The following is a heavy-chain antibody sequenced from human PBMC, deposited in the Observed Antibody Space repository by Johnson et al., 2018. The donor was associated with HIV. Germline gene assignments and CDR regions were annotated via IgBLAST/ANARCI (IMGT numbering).Heavy chain of an antibody. V-gene: IGHV3-30*03. CDR2: ISYDGSNK. CDR1: GFTFSDYY. D-gene: IGHD3-10*01. J-gene: IGHJ3*02. Sequence: QVQLVESGGGLVKPGGSLRLSCAASGFTFSDYYMSWIRQAPGKGLAWVAVISYDGSNKYYADSVKGRFTISRDNSKNTLFLQMNSLRAEDTAVYYCARQSATGGPFDIWGQGTMVTVSS. CDR3: ARQSATGGPFDI.